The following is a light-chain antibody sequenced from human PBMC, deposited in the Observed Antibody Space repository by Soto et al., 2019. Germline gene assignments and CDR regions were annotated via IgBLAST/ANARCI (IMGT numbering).Light chain of an antibody. J-gene: IGKJ4*01. Sequence: DIQMTQSPSSLSASVLYIVTITFRASQTITRYLNWYQQKPGKAPMLVIYAASTLQSGVPSRFSGSGSGTDFTLTVDSLQPEDFAIYYCQKSYSPPLNFGGGTKVDIK. CDR2: AAS. V-gene: IGKV1-39*01. CDR1: QTITRY. CDR3: QKSYSPPLN.